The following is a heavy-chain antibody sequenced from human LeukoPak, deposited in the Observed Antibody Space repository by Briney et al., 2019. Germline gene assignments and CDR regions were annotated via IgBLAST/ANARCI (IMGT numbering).Heavy chain of an antibody. J-gene: IGHJ3*02. CDR3: ARDRSSGWYRDAFDI. D-gene: IGHD6-19*01. Sequence: SQTLSLTCAVSGGSISSGGYSWSWIRQPPGKGLEWVGYIYHSGSTYYNPSLKSRVTISVDTSKNQFSLKLSSVTAADTAVYYCARDRSSGWYRDAFDIWGQGTMVTVSS. CDR2: IYHSGST. V-gene: IGHV4-30-2*05. CDR1: GGSISSGGYS.